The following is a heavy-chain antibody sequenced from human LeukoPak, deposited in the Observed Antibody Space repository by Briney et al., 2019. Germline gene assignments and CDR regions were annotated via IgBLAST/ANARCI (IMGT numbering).Heavy chain of an antibody. CDR3: ARHPGAGSYGYYYGMDV. D-gene: IGHD1-26*01. CDR1: GYSFRDYW. Sequence: GESLKISCKGFGYSFRDYWIGWVRQMPGKDLEWMGIIFPGESHINYSPTFEGRVTISADKSISTAYLQWSSLKASDTAMYYCARHPGAGSYGYYYGMDVWGQGTTVTVSS. J-gene: IGHJ6*02. CDR2: IFPGESHI. V-gene: IGHV5-51*01.